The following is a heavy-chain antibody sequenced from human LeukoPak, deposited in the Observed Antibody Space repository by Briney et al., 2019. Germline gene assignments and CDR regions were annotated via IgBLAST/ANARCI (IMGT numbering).Heavy chain of an antibody. Sequence: GGSLRLSCAASGFTFSSYEMNWVRQAPGKGLEWVSYISSSGSTIYYADSVKGRFTISRDNAKNSLYLQMNSLRAEDTAVYYCARGPTELRYFDWLLLWGQGTLVTVSS. V-gene: IGHV3-48*03. CDR3: ARGPTELRYFDWLLL. CDR1: GFTFSSYE. D-gene: IGHD3-9*01. J-gene: IGHJ4*02. CDR2: ISSSGSTI.